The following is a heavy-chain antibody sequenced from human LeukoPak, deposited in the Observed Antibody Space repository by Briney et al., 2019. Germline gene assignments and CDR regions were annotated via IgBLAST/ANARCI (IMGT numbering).Heavy chain of an antibody. V-gene: IGHV1-2*02. CDR3: ASHKGNYCSSTSCRYYYYYMDV. Sequence: ASVKVSCKASGYTFTGYYMHWVRPAPGQGLEWMGWINPNSGGTNYAQKFQGRVTMTRDTSISTAYMELRRLRSDDRAVYYCASHKGNYCSSTSCRYYYYYMDVWGKGTTVTVSS. CDR1: GYTFTGYY. D-gene: IGHD2-2*01. J-gene: IGHJ6*03. CDR2: INPNSGGT.